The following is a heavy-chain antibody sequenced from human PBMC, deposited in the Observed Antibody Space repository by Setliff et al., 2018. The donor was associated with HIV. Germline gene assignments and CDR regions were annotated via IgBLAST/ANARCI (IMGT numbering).Heavy chain of an antibody. Sequence: SETLSLTCTVSGDSISTDYWTWIRQPPGKGLEWIGYIYNSASTSYNPSLKSRVTVSVDTSKNQFSLKLSSVTAADTAVYYCARSPRIGVAGEFEYWGQGTLVTVSS. V-gene: IGHV4-4*09. CDR3: ARSPRIGVAGEFEY. CDR2: IYNSAST. CDR1: GDSISTDY. J-gene: IGHJ4*02. D-gene: IGHD6-19*01.